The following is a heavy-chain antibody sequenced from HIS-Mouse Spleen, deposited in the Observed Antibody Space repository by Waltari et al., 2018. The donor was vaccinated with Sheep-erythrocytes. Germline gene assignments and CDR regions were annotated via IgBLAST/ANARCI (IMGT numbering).Heavy chain of an antibody. V-gene: IGHV3-21*01. CDR3: ARVAAVTTYYFDY. J-gene: IGHJ4*02. CDR2: ISSISSYI. CDR1: GFTFSSYS. Sequence: EVQLVESGGGLVKPGGSLRLSCAASGFTFSSYSMNWVRQAPGKGLEGFSAISSISSYIYYADSVKGRFTISRDNAKNSLYLQMNSLRAEDTAVYYCARVAAVTTYYFDYWGQGTLVTVSS. D-gene: IGHD4-17*01.